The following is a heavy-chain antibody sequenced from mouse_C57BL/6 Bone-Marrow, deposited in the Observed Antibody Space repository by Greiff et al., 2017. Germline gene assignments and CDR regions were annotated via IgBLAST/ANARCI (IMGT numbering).Heavy chain of an antibody. CDR3: ARGGLRQGRYFDD. V-gene: IGHV1-81*01. J-gene: IGHJ2*01. Sequence: VQLQQSGAELARPGASVKLSCKASGYNFTSYGISWVKQRTGQGLEWIGEIYPRSGNTYYNEKFKGKATLTADKSSSTAYMEHRSLTSENSAVNSGARGGLRQGRYFDDGGQGTTLTVSS. D-gene: IGHD2-4*01. CDR1: GYNFTSYG. CDR2: IYPRSGNT.